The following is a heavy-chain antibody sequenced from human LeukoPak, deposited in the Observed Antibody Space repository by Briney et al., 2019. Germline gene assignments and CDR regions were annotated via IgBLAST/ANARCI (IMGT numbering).Heavy chain of an antibody. CDR2: VSNNGGST. CDR3: AKRGSTSYHFDS. D-gene: IGHD2-2*01. Sequence: PGGSLRLSCSASGFTFSNYAMHWVRQAPGKGLEYVSVVSNNGGSTNYADSVKGRFTISRDNSKNSLNLQMNSLRVEDTAVYYCAKRGSTSYHFDSWGQGTLVTVSS. J-gene: IGHJ4*02. CDR1: GFTFSNYA. V-gene: IGHV3-64*04.